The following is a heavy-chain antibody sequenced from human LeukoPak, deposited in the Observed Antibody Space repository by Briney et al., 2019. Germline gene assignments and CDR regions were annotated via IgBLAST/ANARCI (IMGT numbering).Heavy chain of an antibody. J-gene: IGHJ3*02. V-gene: IGHV3-21*01. D-gene: IGHD4-17*01. CDR3: ARDLLRVNDDAFDI. CDR1: CFTFSSYS. CDR2: ISSSSSYI. Sequence: PGGSLRLSCAASCFTFSSYSMNWVRQAPGKGLELVSSISSSSSYIYYADSVKGRFTISRDNAKNSLYLQMNSLRAEDTAVYYCARDLLRVNDDAFDIWGQGTMVTVSS.